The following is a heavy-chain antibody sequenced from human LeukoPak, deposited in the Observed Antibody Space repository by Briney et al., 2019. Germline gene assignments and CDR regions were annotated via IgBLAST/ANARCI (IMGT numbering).Heavy chain of an antibody. CDR3: TLYNY. D-gene: IGHD2-2*02. CDR1: GYSFTSQD. V-gene: IGHV1-3*03. Sequence: ASVKVSCKTSGYSFTSQDMHWVRQAPGQSLEWMGCINPGDGDTKYSQEFQGRVTITRDTSATTAYMELSSLRSDDMAVYYCTLYNYWGQGTLVTVSS. CDR2: INPGDGDT. J-gene: IGHJ4*02.